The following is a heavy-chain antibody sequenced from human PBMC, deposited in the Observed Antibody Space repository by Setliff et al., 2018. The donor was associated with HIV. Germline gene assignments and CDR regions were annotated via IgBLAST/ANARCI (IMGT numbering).Heavy chain of an antibody. CDR3: ARHRHTAAGTLDAFDI. V-gene: IGHV5-51*01. D-gene: IGHD6-13*01. Sequence: PGESLKISCKGSGYTFTSYWIGWVRQMPGKGLEWMGIIYPGDSDTRYSPSFQGQVTISADKSRSTAYLQWSTLKASDTAIYYCARHRHTAAGTLDAFDIWGQGTVVTVSS. J-gene: IGHJ3*02. CDR2: IYPGDSDT. CDR1: GYTFTSYW.